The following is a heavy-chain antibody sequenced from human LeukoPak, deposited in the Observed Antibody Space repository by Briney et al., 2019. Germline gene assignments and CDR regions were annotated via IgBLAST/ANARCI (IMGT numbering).Heavy chain of an antibody. V-gene: IGHV3-23*01. Sequence: GGSLRLSCAASGFTFSIYSMNWVRQAPGKGLEWVSVIVGSGGNTYYADSVKGRFTISRDNAKNTLYLQMNSLRAEDTAVYYCVKRMGVDIVALIDYSFDYWGQGTRVTVSS. CDR2: IVGSGGNT. J-gene: IGHJ4*02. CDR3: VKRMGVDIVALIDYSFDY. D-gene: IGHD5-12*01. CDR1: GFTFSIYS.